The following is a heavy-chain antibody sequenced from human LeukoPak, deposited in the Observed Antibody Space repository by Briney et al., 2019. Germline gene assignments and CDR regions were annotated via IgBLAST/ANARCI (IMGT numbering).Heavy chain of an antibody. V-gene: IGHV3-23*01. CDR1: GFTFSSYA. CDR2: ISGSGGST. Sequence: GGSLRLSCAASGFTFSSYAMSWVRQAPGKGPEWVSAISGSGGSTYYADSVKGRFTISRDNSKNTLYLQMNSLRAEDTAVYYCAKDQSKTKHIVVVTAYPFDYWGQGTLVTVSS. CDR3: AKDQSKTKHIVVVTAYPFDY. J-gene: IGHJ4*02. D-gene: IGHD2-21*02.